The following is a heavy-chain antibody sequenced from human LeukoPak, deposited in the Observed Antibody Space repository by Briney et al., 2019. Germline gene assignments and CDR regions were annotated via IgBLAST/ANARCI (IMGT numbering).Heavy chain of an antibody. CDR1: GFTFSSYS. Sequence: GGSLRLSCAASGFTFSSYSMNWVRQAPGKGLERVSYISSGSNTIYYADSVKGRFTISRDNAKNSLYLQMNSLRAEDTAVYYCARDLEAVAGNAWGQGTLVTVSS. V-gene: IGHV3-48*01. D-gene: IGHD6-19*01. J-gene: IGHJ5*02. CDR3: ARDLEAVAGNA. CDR2: ISSGSNTI.